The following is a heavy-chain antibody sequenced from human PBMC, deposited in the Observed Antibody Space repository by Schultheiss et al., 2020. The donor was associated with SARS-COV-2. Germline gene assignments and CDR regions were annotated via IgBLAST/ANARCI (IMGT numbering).Heavy chain of an antibody. D-gene: IGHD1-26*01. CDR2: IYSGGST. J-gene: IGHJ4*02. Sequence: GGSLRLSCAASGFTFSSYSMNWVRQAPGKGLEWVSVIYSGGSTYYADSVKGRFALSRDDARNSLYLQMNSLRAEDTALYYCAVGVGATTKLDYWGQGTLVTVSS. V-gene: IGHV3-53*01. CDR1: GFTFSSYS. CDR3: AVGVGATTKLDY.